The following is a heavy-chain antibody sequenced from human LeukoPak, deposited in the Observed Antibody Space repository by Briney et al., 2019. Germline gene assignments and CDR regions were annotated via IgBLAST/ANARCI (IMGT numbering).Heavy chain of an antibody. CDR2: ITTSSDTI. D-gene: IGHD5-12*01. V-gene: IGHV3-48*01. J-gene: IGHJ3*02. Sequence: GGSLRLSCAASGFPFSNYNMNWIRQAPGKGLEWVSYITTSSDTIHYADSVKGRFTISRDNAKNSLYLQMNSLRAEDTAVYYCARRSGYAAGGAFDIWGQGTMVTVSS. CDR1: GFPFSNYN. CDR3: ARRSGYAAGGAFDI.